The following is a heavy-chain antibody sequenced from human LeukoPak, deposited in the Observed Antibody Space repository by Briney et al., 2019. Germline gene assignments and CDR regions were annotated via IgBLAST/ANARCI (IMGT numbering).Heavy chain of an antibody. CDR3: AKHSGTYSFDN. J-gene: IGHJ4*02. CDR2: MISIGGST. CDR1: GFTLSNYA. D-gene: IGHD1-26*01. V-gene: IGHV3-23*01. Sequence: GGSLRLSCAASGFTLSNYAMSWVRQAPGKGLEWVSTMISIGGSTYYADSVKGRFTISRDNSKNMLYLQMNSLRAEDTAVYNCAKHSGTYSFDNWGQGTLVTVSS.